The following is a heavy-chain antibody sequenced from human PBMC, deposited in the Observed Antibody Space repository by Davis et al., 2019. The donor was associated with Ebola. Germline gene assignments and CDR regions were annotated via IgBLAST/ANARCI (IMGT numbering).Heavy chain of an antibody. V-gene: IGHV3-23*01. CDR2: ISAGGDVT. D-gene: IGHD2-8*01. CDR3: ATHLDHNGKLNAFDN. J-gene: IGHJ3*02. Sequence: PGGSLRLSCAVSGFTFSNYAMSWVRQAPGKGLEWVSAISAGGDVTYYADSVRGRFTISRDNSKATLYVQMNSLRAEDTAIYYCATHLDHNGKLNAFDNWGPGTRVTVSS. CDR1: GFTFSNYA.